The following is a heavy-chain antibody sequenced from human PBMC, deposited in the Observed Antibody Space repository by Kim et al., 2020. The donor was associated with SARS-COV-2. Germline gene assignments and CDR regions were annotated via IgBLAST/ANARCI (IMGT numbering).Heavy chain of an antibody. Sequence: YNDYAVTVKSRITINPDTSKNQFSLQLNSMTPEDTAVYYCARGTGRGSYNWGQGTLVTVSS. CDR2: YN. J-gene: IGHJ4*02. CDR3: ARGTGRGSYN. V-gene: IGHV6-1*01. D-gene: IGHD1-26*01.